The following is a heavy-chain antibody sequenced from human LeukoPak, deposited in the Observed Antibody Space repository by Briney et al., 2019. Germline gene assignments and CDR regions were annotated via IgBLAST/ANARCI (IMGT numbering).Heavy chain of an antibody. Sequence: SVKVSCKASGGTFSSYAISWVRQAPGQGLEWMGGIIPIFGTANYAQKFQGRVTITPDKSTSTAYMELSSLRSEDTAVYYCARGAGRPDPLLLAQMDYWGQGTLVTVSS. D-gene: IGHD2-2*01. V-gene: IGHV1-69*06. J-gene: IGHJ4*02. CDR1: GGTFSSYA. CDR2: IIPIFGTA. CDR3: ARGAGRPDPLLLAQMDY.